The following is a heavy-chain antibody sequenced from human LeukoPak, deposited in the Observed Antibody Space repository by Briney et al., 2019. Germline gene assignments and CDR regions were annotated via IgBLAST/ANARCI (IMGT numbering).Heavy chain of an antibody. Sequence: SETLSLTCTVSGGSISSSSYYWGWIRQPPGKGLEWIGYIYYSGSTYYNPSLKSRVTISVDTSKNQFSLKLSSVTAADTAVYYCASWYYYDSSGYYCWGQGTLVTVSS. CDR1: GGSISSSSYY. V-gene: IGHV4-30-4*08. J-gene: IGHJ4*02. CDR3: ASWYYYDSSGYYC. D-gene: IGHD3-22*01. CDR2: IYYSGST.